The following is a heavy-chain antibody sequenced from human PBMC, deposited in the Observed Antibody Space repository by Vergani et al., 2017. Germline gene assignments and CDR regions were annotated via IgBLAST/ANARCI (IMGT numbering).Heavy chain of an antibody. CDR1: GESFSTPY. Sequence: QVRLQQWGAGLLKASETLSLTCAVFGESFSTPYWSWSRQPPGKGLEWVGEINRSGSTNYNPSLKSRVTISVDTSKNQFSLKLTSVTAADTAVYYGARLSGGWDIWGQGTMVTVSS. CDR2: INRSGST. V-gene: IGHV4-34*01. J-gene: IGHJ3*02. D-gene: IGHD6-19*01. CDR3: ARLSGGWDI.